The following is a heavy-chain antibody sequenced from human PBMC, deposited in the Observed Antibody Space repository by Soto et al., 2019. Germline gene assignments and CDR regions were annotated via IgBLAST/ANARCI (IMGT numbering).Heavy chain of an antibody. CDR3: AIQGYYYYGMDV. CDR2: IWYDGSNK. Sequence: PGVTQRLSCAASVFTISSYGMHWVRQAPGKGLEWVGVIWYDGSNKYYADSVKGRFTISRDNSKNTLYLQMNSLRAEDTAVYYCAIQGYYYYGMDVWGQGTTVTVSS. J-gene: IGHJ6*02. V-gene: IGHV3-33*01. CDR1: VFTISSYG.